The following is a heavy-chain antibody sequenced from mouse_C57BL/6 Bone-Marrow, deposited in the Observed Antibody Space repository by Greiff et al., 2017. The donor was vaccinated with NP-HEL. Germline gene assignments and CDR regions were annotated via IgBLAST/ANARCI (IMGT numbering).Heavy chain of an antibody. J-gene: IGHJ1*03. Sequence: QVQLKQSGPGLVQPSQSLSITCTVSGFSLTSYGVHWVRQSPGKGLEWLGVIWSGGSTDYNAAFISRLSISKDNSKSQVFFKMNSLQADDTAIYYCARNFNYDSLYFDVWGTGTTVTVSS. V-gene: IGHV2-2*01. CDR3: ARNFNYDSLYFDV. CDR1: GFSLTSYG. CDR2: IWSGGST. D-gene: IGHD2-4*01.